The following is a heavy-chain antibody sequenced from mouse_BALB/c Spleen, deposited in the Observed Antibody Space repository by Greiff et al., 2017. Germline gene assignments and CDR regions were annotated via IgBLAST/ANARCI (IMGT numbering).Heavy chain of an antibody. Sequence: EVQLQQSGAELVRPGASVKLSCKASGFNIKDYYMHWVKQRPEQGLEWIGWIDPENGNTIYDPKFQGKASITADTSSNTAYLQLSSLTSEDTAVYYCAGWGGNNWFDYWGQGTLVTVSA. CDR2: IDPENGNT. CDR1: GFNIKDYY. J-gene: IGHJ3*01. V-gene: IGHV14-1*02. D-gene: IGHD2-1*01. CDR3: AGWGGNNWFDY.